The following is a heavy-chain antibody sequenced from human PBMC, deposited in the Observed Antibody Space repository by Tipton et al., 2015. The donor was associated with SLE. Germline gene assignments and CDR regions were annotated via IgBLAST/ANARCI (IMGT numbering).Heavy chain of an antibody. J-gene: IGHJ4*02. V-gene: IGHV4-34*01. CDR1: GGSFSGYY. D-gene: IGHD3-10*01. Sequence: LSCAVYGGSFSGYYWSWIRQPPGKGLEWIGEINHSGSTNYNPSLKSRVTISVDTSKNQFSLKLSSVTAADTAVYYCARELRAGYFDYWGQETLVTVSS. CDR3: ARELRAGYFDY. CDR2: INHSGST.